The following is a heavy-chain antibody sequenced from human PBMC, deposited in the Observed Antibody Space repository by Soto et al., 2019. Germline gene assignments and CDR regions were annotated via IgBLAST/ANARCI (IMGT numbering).Heavy chain of an antibody. Sequence: GASVKVSCEACGYSFTSYYMHWVRQAPGQGLEWMGIINPSGGSTSYAQKFQGRVTMTRDTSTSTVYMELSSLRSEDTAVYYCAGIVGATGPFDYWGQGTLVTVSS. D-gene: IGHD1-26*01. V-gene: IGHV1-46*01. CDR1: GYSFTSYY. CDR3: AGIVGATGPFDY. CDR2: INPSGGST. J-gene: IGHJ4*02.